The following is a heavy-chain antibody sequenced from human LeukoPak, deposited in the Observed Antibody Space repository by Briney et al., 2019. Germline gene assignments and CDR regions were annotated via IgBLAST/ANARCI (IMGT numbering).Heavy chain of an antibody. CDR1: GYTFTTYA. CDR2: INTGNGNT. Sequence: ASVKVSCKASGYTFTTYAMHWVRQAPGQRLEWMGWINTGNGNTKYSQKFQGRVTITRDTSASTAYMELSSLRSEDTAVYYCARGRQVGATTSAAFDIWGQGTMVTVSS. V-gene: IGHV1-3*04. CDR3: ARGRQVGATTSAAFDI. J-gene: IGHJ3*02. D-gene: IGHD1-26*01.